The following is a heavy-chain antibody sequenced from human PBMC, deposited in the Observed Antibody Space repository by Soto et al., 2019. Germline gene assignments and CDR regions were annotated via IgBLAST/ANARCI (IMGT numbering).Heavy chain of an antibody. J-gene: IGHJ4*02. CDR3: AREYYGSGTSNFDY. D-gene: IGHD3-10*01. CDR1: GGTFSSYT. V-gene: IGHV1-69*02. CDR2: IIPILGIA. Sequence: QVQLVQSGAEVKKPGSSVKVSCKASGGTFSSYTISWVRQAPGQGLEWMGRIIPILGIANYAQKFQGRVTITADKSTSTAYRELSSLRSEDTAVYYCAREYYGSGTSNFDYWGQGTLVTVSS.